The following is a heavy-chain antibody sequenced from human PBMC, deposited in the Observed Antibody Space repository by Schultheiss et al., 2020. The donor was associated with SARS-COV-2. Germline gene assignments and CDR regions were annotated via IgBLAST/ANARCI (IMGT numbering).Heavy chain of an antibody. CDR1: GFSLSTSGVG. V-gene: IGHV4-39*07. CDR2: INHSGST. Sequence: SGPTLVKPTQTLTLTCTFSGFSLSTSGVGVGWIRQPPGKGLEWIGEINHSGSTNYNPSLKSRVTISVDTSKNQFSLKLSSVTAADTAVYYCAGSFGGYAFDIWGQGTMVTVSS. CDR3: AGSFGGYAFDI. J-gene: IGHJ3*02. D-gene: IGHD3-10*01.